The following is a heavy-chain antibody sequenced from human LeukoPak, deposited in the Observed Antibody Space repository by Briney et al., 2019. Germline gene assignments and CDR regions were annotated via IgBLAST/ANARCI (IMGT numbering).Heavy chain of an antibody. CDR1: GGSISSYY. D-gene: IGHD6-6*01. Sequence: SETLSLTCTVSGGSISSYYWSWIRQPPGKGLEWIGYIYYSGSTNYNPSLKSRVTISVDTSKSQFSLKLSSVTAADTAVYYCARVSGAARPLYYYYMDVWGKGTTVTVSS. J-gene: IGHJ6*03. CDR3: ARVSGAARPLYYYYMDV. V-gene: IGHV4-59*01. CDR2: IYYSGST.